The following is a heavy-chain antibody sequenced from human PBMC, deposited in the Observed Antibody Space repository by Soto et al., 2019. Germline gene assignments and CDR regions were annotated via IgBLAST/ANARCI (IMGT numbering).Heavy chain of an antibody. D-gene: IGHD2-21*01. CDR2: IIPLFGTA. CDR3: ATELGDNPASPFDS. CDR1: GVTFSSET. V-gene: IGHV1-69*01. Sequence: QVQLVQSGAEVKKPGSSVKVSCKASGVTFSSETISWVRQAPGQGLEWVGGIIPLFGTANYAQKFQGRVTMTADESTSTLYIEPSSLSSDDTAVSYCATELGDNPASPFDSWGQGTLVTVSS. J-gene: IGHJ4*02.